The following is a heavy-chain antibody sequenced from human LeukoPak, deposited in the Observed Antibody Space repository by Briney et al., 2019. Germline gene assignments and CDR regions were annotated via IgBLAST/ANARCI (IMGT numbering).Heavy chain of an antibody. V-gene: IGHV3-21*01. CDR1: GFTFSSYS. J-gene: IGHJ3*02. CDR3: ARGTMKYRAFDI. CDR2: ISSSSSSYI. D-gene: IGHD3-22*01. Sequence: GGSLRLSCAASGFTFSSYSMNWVRQAPGKGLEWVSSISSSSSSYIYYADAVKGRFTISRDNAKNSLYLQMNSLRAEDTAVYYCARGTMKYRAFDIWGQGTMVTVSS.